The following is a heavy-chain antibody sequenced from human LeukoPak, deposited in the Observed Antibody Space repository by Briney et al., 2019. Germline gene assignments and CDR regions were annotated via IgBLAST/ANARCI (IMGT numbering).Heavy chain of an antibody. CDR3: ARRSGWPYHYFMDV. D-gene: IGHD6-19*01. CDR1: GYTFTRYD. J-gene: IGHJ6*03. V-gene: IGHV1-8*01. CDR2: MNPNSGNT. Sequence: ASAKVSCKASGYTFTRYDINWVRRATGQGLEWMAWMNPNSGNTGYAQKFQGRVTMTRNTSISTAYMELSNLRSEDTAVYYCARRSGWPYHYFMDVWGKGTTVTVSS.